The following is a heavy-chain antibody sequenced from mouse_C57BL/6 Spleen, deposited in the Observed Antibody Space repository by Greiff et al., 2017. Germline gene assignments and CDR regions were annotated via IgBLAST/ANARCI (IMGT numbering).Heavy chain of an antibody. D-gene: IGHD1-1*01. CDR1: GFTFSSYA. CDR3: ARDVITTVYFDY. J-gene: IGHJ2*01. CDR2: ISDGGSYT. V-gene: IGHV5-4*01. Sequence: DVHLVESGGGLVKPGGSLKLSCAASGFTFSSYAMSWVRQTPEKRLEWVATISDGGSYTYYPDNVKGRFTISRDNAKNNLYLQMSHLKSEDTAMYYCARDVITTVYFDYWGQGTTLTVSS.